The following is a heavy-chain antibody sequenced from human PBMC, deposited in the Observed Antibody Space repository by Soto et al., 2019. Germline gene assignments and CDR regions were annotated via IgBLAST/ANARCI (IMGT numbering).Heavy chain of an antibody. D-gene: IGHD3-3*01. CDR3: ARETKYYDFWSGPRAFDI. V-gene: IGHV1-18*01. J-gene: IGHJ3*02. CDR2: ISAYNGNT. Sequence: ASVKVCCKASGYTFTSYGISWVRQAPGQGLEWMGWISAYNGNTNYAQKLQGRVTMTTDTSTSTAYMALRSLRSDDTAVYYCARETKYYDFWSGPRAFDIWGQGTIVTVSS. CDR1: GYTFTSYG.